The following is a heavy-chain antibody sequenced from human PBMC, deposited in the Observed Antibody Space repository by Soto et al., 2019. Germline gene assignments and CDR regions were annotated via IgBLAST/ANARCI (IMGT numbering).Heavy chain of an antibody. CDR1: GGSVSSGDYY. J-gene: IGHJ5*02. D-gene: IGHD3-16*01. V-gene: IGHV4-61*08. CDR2: IYYGGST. Sequence: QVQLQESGPGLVKPSETLSLTCTVSGGSVSSGDYYWSWIRQPPGKGLEWIGYIYYGGSTNHNPSLKSRVSISVDTSKNQFSLKLNSVTAADTAVYYCARIPVDTYMLNWVAPWGQGTLVTVSS. CDR3: ARIPVDTYMLNWVAP.